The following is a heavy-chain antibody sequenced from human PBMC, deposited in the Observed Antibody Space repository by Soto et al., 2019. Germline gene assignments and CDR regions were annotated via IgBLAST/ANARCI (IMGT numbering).Heavy chain of an antibody. D-gene: IGHD2-2*02. CDR3: TQGGYCSSTSCYTYGMDV. CDR1: GFTFGDYA. V-gene: IGHV3-49*03. J-gene: IGHJ6*02. CDR2: IRSKAYGGTT. Sequence: GSLRLSCTASGFTFGDYAMSWFRQAPGKGLEWVSFIRSKAYGGTTEYAASVKGRSTISRDDSKSIAYLQMNSLKTEDTAVYYCTQGGYCSSTSCYTYGMDVWGQGTTVTVSS.